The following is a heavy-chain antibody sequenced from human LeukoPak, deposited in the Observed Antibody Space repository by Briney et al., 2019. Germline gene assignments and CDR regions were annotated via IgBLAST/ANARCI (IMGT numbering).Heavy chain of an antibody. V-gene: IGHV4-59*01. CDR1: GGSISSYY. CDR3: ARHGYSSGSLAWFDP. D-gene: IGHD6-19*01. Sequence: PSETLSLTCTVAGGSISSYYWSWIRQPPGKGLEWIGYIYHSGSTNYNPSLKSRVTISVDTSKNQFSLKLSSVTAADTAVYYCARHGYSSGSLAWFDPWGQGTLVTVSS. CDR2: IYHSGST. J-gene: IGHJ5*02.